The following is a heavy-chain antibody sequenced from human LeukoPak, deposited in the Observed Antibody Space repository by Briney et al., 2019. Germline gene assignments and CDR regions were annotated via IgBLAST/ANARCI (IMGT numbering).Heavy chain of an antibody. CDR1: GYTFTSYY. J-gene: IGHJ4*02. CDR2: INPSGGST. Sequence: GASVKVSCKASGYTFTSYYVHWVRQAPGQGLEWMGIINPSGGSTTYAQKFQGRVTMTRDTSISTAYMELSRLRSDDTAVYYCRTDRYGDYGDYIDYWGQGTLVTVSS. V-gene: IGHV1-46*01. CDR3: RTDRYGDYGDYIDY. D-gene: IGHD4-17*01.